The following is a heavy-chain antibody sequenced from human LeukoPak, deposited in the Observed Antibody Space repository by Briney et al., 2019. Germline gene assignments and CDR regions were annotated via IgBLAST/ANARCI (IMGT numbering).Heavy chain of an antibody. J-gene: IGHJ4*02. V-gene: IGHV1-2*06. Sequence: ASVKVSCKASGGTFSSYAISWVRKAPGQGLEWMGRINPNSGGTNYAQKFQGRVTMTRDTSISTAYMELSRLRSDDTAVYYCARGGSDYWGQGTLVTVSS. CDR2: INPNSGGT. CDR3: ARGGSDY. CDR1: GGTFSSYA. D-gene: IGHD1-26*01.